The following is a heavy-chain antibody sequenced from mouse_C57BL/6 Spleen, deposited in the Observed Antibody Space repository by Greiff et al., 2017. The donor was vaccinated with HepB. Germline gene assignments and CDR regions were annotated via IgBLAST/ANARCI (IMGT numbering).Heavy chain of an antibody. CDR2: IYPGDGDT. Sequence: QVQLQQSGPELVKPGASVKISCKASGYAFSSSWMNWVKQRPGKGLEWIGRIYPGDGDTNYNGKFKGKATLTADKSSSTAYMQLSSLTSEDSAVYFCARDYYGSSYYYAIDYWGQGTSVTVSS. D-gene: IGHD1-1*01. CDR1: GYAFSSSW. V-gene: IGHV1-82*01. CDR3: ARDYYGSSYYYAIDY. J-gene: IGHJ4*01.